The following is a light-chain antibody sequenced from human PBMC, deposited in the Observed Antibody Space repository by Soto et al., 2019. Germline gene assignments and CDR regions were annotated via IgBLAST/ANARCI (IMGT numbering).Light chain of an antibody. Sequence: PYTLSASVGDRVPITCRASQSISSWLAWYQQKPGKAPKLLIYDASSLESGVPSRFSGSGSGTESTLTISSLQPDDFATYYCQQYNSYSWTFGQGTKVDNK. CDR1: QSISSW. CDR3: QQYNSYSWT. V-gene: IGKV1-5*01. J-gene: IGKJ1*01. CDR2: DAS.